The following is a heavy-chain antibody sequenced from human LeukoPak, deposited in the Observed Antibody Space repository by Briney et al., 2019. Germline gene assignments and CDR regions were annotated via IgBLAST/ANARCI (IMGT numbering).Heavy chain of an antibody. CDR2: INPEGSEK. CDR3: ARDLAYSRLDY. D-gene: IGHD5-18*01. V-gene: IGHV3-7*01. Sequence: GGSLRLSCAVSGLTFSSSWMDWVRHAPGKGLEWVASINPEGSEKYSADSVKGRFTISRDNAKNSLYLQMDSLRVEDTAFYYCARDLAYSRLDYWGEGMLVTVSS. J-gene: IGHJ4*02. CDR1: GLTFSSSW.